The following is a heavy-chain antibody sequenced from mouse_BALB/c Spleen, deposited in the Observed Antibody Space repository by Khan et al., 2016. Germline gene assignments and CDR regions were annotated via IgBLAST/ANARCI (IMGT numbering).Heavy chain of an antibody. Sequence: EVELVESGGGLVKPGGSLKLSCAASGFAFSSYDMSWVRQTPEKRLEWVAYISSGGGSTCYPDTVKGRFTISRDNAKNTLYLQMSSLKSEDTAMYYCARQRYGNYYYYAMDYWGQGTSVTVSS. CDR2: ISSGGGST. CDR3: ARQRYGNYYYYAMDY. CDR1: GFAFSSYD. J-gene: IGHJ4*01. V-gene: IGHV5-12-1*01. D-gene: IGHD2-1*01.